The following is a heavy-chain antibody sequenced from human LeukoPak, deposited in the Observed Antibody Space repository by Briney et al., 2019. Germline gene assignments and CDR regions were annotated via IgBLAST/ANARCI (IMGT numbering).Heavy chain of an antibody. Sequence: PGGSLRLSCAASGVTFSSYEMNWVRQAPGKGLEWVSYISSSGSTIYYADSVKGRFTSSRDYAKNSLYLQMNNLKAEGTAVYYCARDLVSGAYTFDIWGQGTMVTVSS. CDR2: ISSSGSTI. V-gene: IGHV3-48*03. J-gene: IGHJ3*02. CDR1: GVTFSSYE. CDR3: ARDLVSGAYTFDI. D-gene: IGHD3-16*01.